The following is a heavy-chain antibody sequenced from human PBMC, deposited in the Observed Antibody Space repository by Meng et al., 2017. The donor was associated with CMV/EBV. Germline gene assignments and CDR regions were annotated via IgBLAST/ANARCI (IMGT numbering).Heavy chain of an antibody. D-gene: IGHD3-3*01. Sequence: ASVKVSCKAFGYTFTSYDINWVRQATGQGLEWMGWMNPNSGNTGYAQKFQGRVTITRNTSISTAYMELSSLRSEDTAVYYCARGHSTYYDFWSGYSIRLYYYYYGMDVWGQGTTVTVSS. CDR3: ARGHSTYYDFWSGYSIRLYYYYYGMDV. CDR1: GYTFTSYD. CDR2: MNPNSGNT. J-gene: IGHJ6*02. V-gene: IGHV1-8*03.